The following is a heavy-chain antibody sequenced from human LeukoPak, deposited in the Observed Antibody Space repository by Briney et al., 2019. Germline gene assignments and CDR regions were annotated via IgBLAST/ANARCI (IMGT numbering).Heavy chain of an antibody. CDR2: IIPIFGTA. D-gene: IGHD3-10*01. V-gene: IGHV1-69*01. CDR3: ASGQRITMVRGVMGNWFDP. Sequence: GSSVKVSCKASGGTFSSYAISWVRQAPGQGLEWMGGIIPIFGTANYAQKFQGRVTITADESTSTAYMELSSLRSEDTAVYYCASGQRITMVRGVMGNWFDPWGRGTLVTVSS. J-gene: IGHJ5*02. CDR1: GGTFSSYA.